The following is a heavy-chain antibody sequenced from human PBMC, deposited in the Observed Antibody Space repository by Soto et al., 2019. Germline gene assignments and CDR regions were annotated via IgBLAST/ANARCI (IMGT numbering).Heavy chain of an antibody. D-gene: IGHD3-10*01. CDR3: AGGGPPASADRRVDF. CDR2: VSYTGAT. V-gene: IGHV4-59*01. Sequence: QVQLQESGPGLVKPSETLSLTCTVSGGPITDYYWSWIRQPPGKGLEWIGYVSYTGATNYSPSRQSRVSILLDTSKIQFSLRLDSVTAADAAIYFCAGGGPPASADRRVDFWGQGTQVTVSS. J-gene: IGHJ4*02. CDR1: GGPITDYY.